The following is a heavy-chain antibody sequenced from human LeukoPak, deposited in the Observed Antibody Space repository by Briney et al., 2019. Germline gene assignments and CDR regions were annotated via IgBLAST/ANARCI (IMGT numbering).Heavy chain of an antibody. Sequence: GGSLRLSCAASEFTFSSYSMTWVRQAPGKGLEWVSHISRSSSSIYYADSVKGRLTISRDNAKNSLYLQMNSLRAEDTAVYYCARSYMGFDYWGQGTLVTVSS. V-gene: IGHV3-48*01. CDR2: ISRSSSSI. CDR3: ARSYMGFDY. D-gene: IGHD1-14*01. CDR1: EFTFSSYS. J-gene: IGHJ4*02.